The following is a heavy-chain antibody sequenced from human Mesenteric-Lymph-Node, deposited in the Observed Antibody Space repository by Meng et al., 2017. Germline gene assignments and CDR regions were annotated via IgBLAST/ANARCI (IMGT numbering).Heavy chain of an antibody. D-gene: IGHD1-26*01. CDR1: GLTVSTNY. V-gene: IGHV3-53*01. CDR3: AKGMHGASFNELDY. Sequence: GESLKLSCAASGLTVSTNYLIWVRQAPGRGPEWVSSTYKNGNTYYADSVEGRFTISRDESKNTLYLLMNALRDDDTAGYHCAKGMHGASFNELDYWGQGTLVTVSS. J-gene: IGHJ4*02. CDR2: TYKNGNT.